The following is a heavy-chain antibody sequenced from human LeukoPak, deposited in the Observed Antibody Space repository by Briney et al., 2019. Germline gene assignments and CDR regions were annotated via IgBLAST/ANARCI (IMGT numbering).Heavy chain of an antibody. D-gene: IGHD2-15*01. CDR1: GYNFTKYW. V-gene: IGHV5-51*01. CDR3: ARRGDLLAMDY. CDR2: IYAGDSDT. J-gene: IGHJ4*02. Sequence: PGESLKISCKGSGYNFTKYWIGWVRQMLGKGLEWMGMIYAGDSDTRYRPSFQGQVTISADKSIRTAYLQWSSLKASDSAFYYCARRGDLLAMDYWGQGTLVTVSS.